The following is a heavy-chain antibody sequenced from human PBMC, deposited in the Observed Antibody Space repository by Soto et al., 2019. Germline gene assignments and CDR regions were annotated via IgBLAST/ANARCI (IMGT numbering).Heavy chain of an antibody. J-gene: IGHJ6*02. Sequence: RSSETLSLTCSVYGGSFSGYYWSWIRQPPGKGLEWIGEINDSGITNYNPSLKSRVTMSVDTSKNQLSLKLNSVTAADTAVYYCARVTRGDYLLTFSLRGMDAWGQGTTVTVSS. CDR3: ARVTRGDYLLTFSLRGMDA. V-gene: IGHV4-34*01. CDR1: GGSFSGYY. CDR2: INDSGIT. D-gene: IGHD4-17*01.